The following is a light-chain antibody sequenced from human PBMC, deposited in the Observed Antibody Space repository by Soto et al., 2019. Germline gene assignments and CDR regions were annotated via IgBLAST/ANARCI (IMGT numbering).Light chain of an antibody. V-gene: IGKV1-39*01. CDR3: QQSYSVPLT. Sequence: DIQMTQSPLSLSASVGDRVTITCRSSQNILTYLNCYQQRPGEAPRFLIYAASNLQDGVPARFSASESGTDFTLTISSLQPEDFATYYCQQSYSVPLTFGQGTKLEMK. CDR2: AAS. J-gene: IGKJ2*01. CDR1: QNILTY.